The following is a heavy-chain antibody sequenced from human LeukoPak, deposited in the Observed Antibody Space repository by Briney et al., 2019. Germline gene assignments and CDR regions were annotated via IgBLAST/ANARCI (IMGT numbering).Heavy chain of an antibody. CDR1: GYTFTSYG. V-gene: IGHV1-18*01. Sequence: GASVKVSCKASGYTFTSYGISWVRQAPGQGLEWMGWISAYNGNTNYAQKLQGRVTMTTDTSTSTAYMELRSLRSDDTAVYYCARDPPRRAYCSGGSCYVGAGDYWGQGTLVTVSS. CDR2: ISAYNGNT. J-gene: IGHJ4*02. D-gene: IGHD2-15*01. CDR3: ARDPPRRAYCSGGSCYVGAGDY.